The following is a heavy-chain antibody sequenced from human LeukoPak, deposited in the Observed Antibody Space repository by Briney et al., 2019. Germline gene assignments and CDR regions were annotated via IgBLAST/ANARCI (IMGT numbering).Heavy chain of an antibody. CDR2: INPSGGST. Sequence: ASVKVSCKASGYTFTSYYMHWVRQAPGQGLEWIGIINPSGGSTSYAQKFQGRVTMTRDTSTSTVYMELSSLRSEDTAVYYCASLVAAADAFDIWGQGTMVTVSS. CDR3: ASLVAAADAFDI. D-gene: IGHD5-12*01. CDR1: GYTFTSYY. J-gene: IGHJ3*02. V-gene: IGHV1-46*01.